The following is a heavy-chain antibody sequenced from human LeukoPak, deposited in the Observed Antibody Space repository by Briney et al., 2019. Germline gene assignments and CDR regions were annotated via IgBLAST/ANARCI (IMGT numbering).Heavy chain of an antibody. CDR2: INPNSGGT. CDR3: ARRRPTVTLTKYYYYYYGMDV. Sequence: GASVKVSCKASGYTFTSYYMHWVRQAPGQGLEWMGRINPNSGGTNYAQKFQGRVTMTRDTSISTAYMELSRLRSDDTAVYYCARRRPTVTLTKYYYYYYGMDVWGQGTTVTVSS. V-gene: IGHV1-2*06. D-gene: IGHD4-17*01. CDR1: GYTFTSYY. J-gene: IGHJ6*02.